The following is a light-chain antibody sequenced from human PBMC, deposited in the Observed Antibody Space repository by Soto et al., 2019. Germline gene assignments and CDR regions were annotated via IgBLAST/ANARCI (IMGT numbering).Light chain of an antibody. CDR2: DAS. J-gene: IGKJ1*01. CDR3: QQRSNWPPWT. Sequence: EIVLTQSPATLSLSPGERATLSCRASQSVSSYLAWYQQKPGQAPRLLIYDASNRATGIPARFSGSGSGTDFTLTISSLEPEEVAVYYCQQRSNWPPWTFGQGTKV. V-gene: IGKV3-11*01. CDR1: QSVSSY.